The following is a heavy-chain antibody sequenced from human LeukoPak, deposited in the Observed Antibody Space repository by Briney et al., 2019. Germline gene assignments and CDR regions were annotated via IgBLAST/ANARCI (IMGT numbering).Heavy chain of an antibody. CDR3: ASEGSVVVTAIDY. Sequence: ASVKVSCKASGYTFTSYGISWGRQAPGQKVEWMGWISAYNGNTNYAQKLQGRVTMTTDTSTSTAYMELRSLRSDDTAVYYCASEGSVVVTAIDYWGQGTLVTVSS. V-gene: IGHV1-18*01. CDR1: GYTFTSYG. J-gene: IGHJ4*02. CDR2: ISAYNGNT. D-gene: IGHD2-21*02.